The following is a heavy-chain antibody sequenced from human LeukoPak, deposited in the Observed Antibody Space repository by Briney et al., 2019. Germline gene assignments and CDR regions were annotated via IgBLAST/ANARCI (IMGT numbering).Heavy chain of an antibody. CDR1: GGTFSSYA. D-gene: IGHD1-26*01. V-gene: IGHV1-69*04. J-gene: IGHJ4*02. CDR3: ARDLIVGATTA. Sequence: SVKVSCKASGGTFSSYAISWVRQAPEQGLEWMGRIIPILGIANYAQKFQGRVTITADKSTSTAYMELSSLRSEDTAVYYCARDLIVGATTAWGQGTLVTVSS. CDR2: IIPILGIA.